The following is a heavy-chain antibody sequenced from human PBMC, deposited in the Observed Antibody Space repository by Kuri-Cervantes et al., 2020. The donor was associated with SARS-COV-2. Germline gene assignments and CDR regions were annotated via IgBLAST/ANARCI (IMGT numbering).Heavy chain of an antibody. D-gene: IGHD3-3*01. Sequence: GESLKISCAASGFTFSDYYMSWIRQAPGKGLEWVSYISSSSSYTNYADSVKGRFTISRDNAKNSLYLQMNSLRAEDTAVYYCARDPRGVVKPYYYYGMDVWGQGTTVTVSS. J-gene: IGHJ6*02. CDR3: ARDPRGVVKPYYYYGMDV. CDR1: GFTFSDYY. V-gene: IGHV3-11*05. CDR2: ISSSSSYT.